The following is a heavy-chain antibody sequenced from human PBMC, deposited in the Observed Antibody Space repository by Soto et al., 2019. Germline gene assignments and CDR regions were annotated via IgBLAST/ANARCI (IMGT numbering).Heavy chain of an antibody. J-gene: IGHJ6*02. D-gene: IGHD3-3*01. CDR1: GFTFSNYA. Sequence: EVQLLESGGGLVQPGWSLRLSCAAAGFTFSNYALTWVRQSPGKGLEWVSTFSGSGGSTYYADSVRGRFTISRDNSKNTLCLQMNSLRVEDTAIYYCARDWTGDTCPCLDVWGQGTTVSVSS. CDR3: ARDWTGDTCPCLDV. V-gene: IGHV3-23*01. CDR2: FSGSGGST.